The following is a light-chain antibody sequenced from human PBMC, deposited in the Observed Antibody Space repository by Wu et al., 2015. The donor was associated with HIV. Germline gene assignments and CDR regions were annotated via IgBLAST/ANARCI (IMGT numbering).Light chain of an antibody. CDR1: QSVGNNY. V-gene: IGKV3-20*01. J-gene: IGKJ1*01. Sequence: GKRAILSCRASQSVGNNYLAWYQQKPGHGSPRLLIYGTSEQGRPGVPDRFSGSGSGTAFTLTISRLEPEDFAVYYCQQYVALPRTFGQGTKVEIK. CDR3: QQYVALPRT. CDR2: GTS.